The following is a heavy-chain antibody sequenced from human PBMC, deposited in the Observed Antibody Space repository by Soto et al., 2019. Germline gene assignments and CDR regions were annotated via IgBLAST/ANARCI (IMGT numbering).Heavy chain of an antibody. CDR1: GGSISSSSYY. Sequence: SETLSLTCTVSGGSISSSSYYWGWIRQPPGKGLEWIGYIYYSGSTNYNPSLKSRVTISVDTSKNQFSLKLSSVTAADTAVYYCASIPYCSSTSCYLDYYYMDVWGKGTTVTVSS. V-gene: IGHV4-61*05. D-gene: IGHD2-2*01. CDR2: IYYSGST. CDR3: ASIPYCSSTSCYLDYYYMDV. J-gene: IGHJ6*03.